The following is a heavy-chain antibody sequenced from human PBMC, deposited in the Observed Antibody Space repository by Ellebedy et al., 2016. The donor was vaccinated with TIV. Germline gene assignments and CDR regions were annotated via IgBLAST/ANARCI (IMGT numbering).Heavy chain of an antibody. CDR1: GFTFSNYA. J-gene: IGHJ4*02. D-gene: IGHD6-19*01. V-gene: IGHV3-23*01. Sequence: PGGSLRLSCAASGFTFSNYAVSWVRQAPGKGLEWVSGISGNGVGTYYADSVKGRFTISRDNSKNTLYLQMNSLRAEDSAVYYCVTPCSSGGCTDFWGQGTLVTVSS. CDR3: VTPCSSGGCTDF. CDR2: ISGNGVGT.